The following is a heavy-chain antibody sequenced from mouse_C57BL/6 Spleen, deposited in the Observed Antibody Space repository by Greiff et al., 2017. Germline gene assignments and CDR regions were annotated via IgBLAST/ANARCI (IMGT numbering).Heavy chain of an antibody. D-gene: IGHD3-3*01. CDR1: GFTFSSYA. V-gene: IGHV5-4*03. J-gene: IGHJ3*01. CDR3: ERGGHTSFAY. CDR2: ISDGGSYT. Sequence: EVKLMESGGGLVKPGGSLKLSCAASGFTFSSYAMSWVRQTPGKRLEWVATISDGGSYTYYPDNVKGRFTISRDNAKNNLYLQMSHLKSEDTAMYYCERGGHTSFAYWGQGTLVTVSA.